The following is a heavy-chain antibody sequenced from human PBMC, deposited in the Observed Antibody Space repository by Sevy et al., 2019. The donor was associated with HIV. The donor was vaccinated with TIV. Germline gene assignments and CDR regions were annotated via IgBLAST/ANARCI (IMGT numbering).Heavy chain of an antibody. Sequence: SETLSLTCTVSGGSISSGDYYWSWIRQPPGKGLEWIGYIYYSGSTYYNPSLKSRVTISVDTSKNQFSLKLSSVTAADTAVYYCARRQDTMVRGDAFDIWGQGTMVTVSS. CDR2: IYYSGST. D-gene: IGHD3-10*01. CDR1: GGSISSGDYY. V-gene: IGHV4-30-4*01. J-gene: IGHJ3*02. CDR3: ARRQDTMVRGDAFDI.